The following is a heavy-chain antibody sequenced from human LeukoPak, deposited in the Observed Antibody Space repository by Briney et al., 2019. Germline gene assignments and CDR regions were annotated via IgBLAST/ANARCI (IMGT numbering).Heavy chain of an antibody. CDR2: INHSGST. CDR1: GGSFSGYY. Sequence: SETLSLTCAVYGGSFSGYYWSWIRQPPGKGLEWLGEINHSGSTNYNPSLKSRVTISVDTSKNQFSLKLSSVTAADTAVYYCARVVPAAISHSSGWYGPLDYWGQGTLVTVSS. D-gene: IGHD2-2*02. V-gene: IGHV4-34*01. CDR3: ARVVPAAISHSSGWYGPLDY. J-gene: IGHJ4*02.